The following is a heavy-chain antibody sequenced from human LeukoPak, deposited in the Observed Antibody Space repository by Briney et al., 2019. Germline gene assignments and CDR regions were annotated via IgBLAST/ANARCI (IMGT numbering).Heavy chain of an antibody. V-gene: IGHV4-34*01. CDR3: ARGNNWNYKVDY. J-gene: IGHJ4*02. CDR1: GGSFSGYY. CDR2: INHSGST. Sequence: SETLSLTCAVYGGSFSGYYRSWIRQPPGKGLEWIGEINHSGSTNYNPSLKSRVTISVDTSKNQFSLKLSSVTAADTAVYYCARGNNWNYKVDYWGQGTLVTVSS. D-gene: IGHD1-7*01.